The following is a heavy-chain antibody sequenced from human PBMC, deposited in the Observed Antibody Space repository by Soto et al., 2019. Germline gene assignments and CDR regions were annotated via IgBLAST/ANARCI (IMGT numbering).Heavy chain of an antibody. Sequence: GESLKISCKGSGYSFTSYWIGWVRQMPGKGLEWMGIIYPGDSDTRYSPSFQGQVTISADKSISTAYLQWSSLKASDTAMYYCARHGTVAARRSPAKYYYYGTDVWGQGTTVTVSS. D-gene: IGHD6-6*01. CDR1: GYSFTSYW. CDR3: ARHGTVAARRSPAKYYYYGTDV. CDR2: IYPGDSDT. V-gene: IGHV5-51*01. J-gene: IGHJ6*02.